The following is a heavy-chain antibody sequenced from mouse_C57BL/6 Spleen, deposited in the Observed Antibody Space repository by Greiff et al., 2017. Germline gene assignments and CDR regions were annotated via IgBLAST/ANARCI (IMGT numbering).Heavy chain of an antibody. V-gene: IGHV5-17*01. CDR1: GFTFSDYG. D-gene: IGHD1-1*01. J-gene: IGHJ1*03. Sequence: EVKLEESGGGLVKPGGSLKLSCAASGFTFSDYGMHWVRQAPEKGLEWVAYISSGSSTIYYADTVKGRFTISRDNAKNTLFLQMTSLRSEDTAMYYCARPPSTVVARYWYFDVWGTGTTVTVSA. CDR3: ARPPSTVVARYWYFDV. CDR2: ISSGSSTI.